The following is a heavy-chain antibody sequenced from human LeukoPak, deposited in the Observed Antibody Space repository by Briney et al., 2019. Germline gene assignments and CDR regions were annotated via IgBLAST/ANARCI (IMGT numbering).Heavy chain of an antibody. J-gene: IGHJ4*02. CDR3: ARGGENYGYWFDC. V-gene: IGHV3-21*01. CDR1: GFSISSHS. CDR2: ISSSSIYI. D-gene: IGHD5-18*01. Sequence: GGSLRLSCAASGFSISSHSMNWVRQAPGKGLEWVSSISSSSIYIYYADSVKGRFTISRDNAKNSLFLQMNSLRAEDTAVYYCARGGENYGYWFDCWGQGTLVTVSS.